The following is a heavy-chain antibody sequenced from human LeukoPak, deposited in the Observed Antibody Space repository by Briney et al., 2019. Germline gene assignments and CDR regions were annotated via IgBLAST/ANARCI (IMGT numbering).Heavy chain of an antibody. J-gene: IGHJ4*02. CDR1: GYTFTSYY. V-gene: IGHV1-46*01. CDR3: ARGEVGATRWGYFDY. D-gene: IGHD1-26*01. CDR2: INPSGGST. Sequence: ASVKVSCKASGYTFTSYYMHWVRQAPGQGLEWMGIINPSGGSTSYAQKFQGRVTMTRDTSTSTVYMELSSLRSEDTAVYYCARGEVGATRWGYFDYWGQGTLVTVSS.